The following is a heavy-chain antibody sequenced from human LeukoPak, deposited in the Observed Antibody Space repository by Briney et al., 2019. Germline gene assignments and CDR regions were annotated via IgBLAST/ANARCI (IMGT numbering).Heavy chain of an antibody. CDR1: GGSITNYF. Sequence: SETLSLTCTVSGGSITNYFWSWIRQPPGKGLEWIGDIFYTGNTNYNPSLSSRVSMSVDTSTNQFSLRLTSVTAADTAVYYCARLDPVVVPTWGKGTTVTVSS. V-gene: IGHV4-59*01. CDR2: IFYTGNT. J-gene: IGHJ6*04. D-gene: IGHD2-15*01. CDR3: ARLDPVVVPT.